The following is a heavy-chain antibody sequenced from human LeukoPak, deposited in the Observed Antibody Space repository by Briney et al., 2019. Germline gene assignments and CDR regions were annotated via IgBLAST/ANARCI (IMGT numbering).Heavy chain of an antibody. CDR1: GFSFNKFA. CDR2: IIASSRST. CDR3: AKGGYDFVEVAYFDF. J-gene: IGHJ4*02. Sequence: GGSLRLSCTASGFSFNKFAMSWVSQPPGNGLGWVSIIIASSRSTVSAASVKARFTISRDNSKNTLYLQMNSLSVEDTAVYYCAKGGYDFVEVAYFDFWGQGALVTVSS. D-gene: IGHD5-12*01. V-gene: IGHV3-23*01.